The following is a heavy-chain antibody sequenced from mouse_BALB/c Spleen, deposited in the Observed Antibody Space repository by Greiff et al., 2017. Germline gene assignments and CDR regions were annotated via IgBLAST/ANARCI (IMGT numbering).Heavy chain of an antibody. CDR3: VRDPYGSSEGYFDV. D-gene: IGHD1-1*01. J-gene: IGHJ1*01. CDR2: IWTGGGT. Sequence: QVQLKQSGPGLVAPSQSLSITCTVSGFSLTSYDISWIRQPPGKGLEWLGVIWTGGGTNYNSAFMSRLSISKDNSKSQVFLKMNSLQTDDTAIYYCVRDPYGSSEGYFDVWGAGTTVTVSS. V-gene: IGHV2-9-2*01. CDR1: GFSLTSYD.